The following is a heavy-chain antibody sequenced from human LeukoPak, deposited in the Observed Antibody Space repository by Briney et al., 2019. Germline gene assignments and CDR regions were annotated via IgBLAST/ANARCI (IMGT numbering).Heavy chain of an antibody. CDR2: INAGNGNT. Sequence: GASVKVSCKASGYTFTSYAMHWVRQAPGQRLEWMGWINAGNGNTKYSQKFQGRVTITRDTFASTAYMELSSLRSEDTAVYYCARDRYCSSTSCYTRNWFDPWGQGTLVTVSS. D-gene: IGHD2-2*02. V-gene: IGHV1-3*01. CDR3: ARDRYCSSTSCYTRNWFDP. J-gene: IGHJ5*02. CDR1: GYTFTSYA.